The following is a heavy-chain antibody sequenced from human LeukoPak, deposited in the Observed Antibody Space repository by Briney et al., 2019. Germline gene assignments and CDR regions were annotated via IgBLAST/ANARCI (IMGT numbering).Heavy chain of an antibody. CDR2: INPNSGGT. J-gene: IGHJ5*02. Sequence: GASVKVSCKTSGYTFTGYYIHRVLQAPGQGLEWMGWINPNSGGTKYAQKFQGRVTMTRATPISTANMELSRLTSDDTAVYYCARVYDGSGRDNWFDPWGQGTLVTVSS. CDR3: ARVYDGSGRDNWFDP. CDR1: GYTFTGYY. V-gene: IGHV1-2*02. D-gene: IGHD3-22*01.